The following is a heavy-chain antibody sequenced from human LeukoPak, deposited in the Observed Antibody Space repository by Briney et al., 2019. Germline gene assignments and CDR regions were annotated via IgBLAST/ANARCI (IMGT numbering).Heavy chain of an antibody. CDR3: AKDRRGSF. CDR2: LKYDGSEK. D-gene: IGHD1-26*01. J-gene: IGHJ4*02. Sequence: GGSLRLSCAASGFIFSTSWMSWVRQAPGKGLEWVASLKYDGSEKNYVDSVKGRFTISRDNAQNSLYLQMNSLRAEDTAVYYCAKDRRGSFWGQGILVTVSS. V-gene: IGHV3-7*01. CDR1: GFIFSTSW.